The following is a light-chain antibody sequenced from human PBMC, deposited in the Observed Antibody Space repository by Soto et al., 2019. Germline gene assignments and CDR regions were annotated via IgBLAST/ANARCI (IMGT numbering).Light chain of an antibody. CDR3: QQSYSIPKT. J-gene: IGKJ1*01. Sequence: DIQMTQSPSTLSASVGDRVTITCRASQSISSWLAWYQQKPGKAPKLLIYKASSLESGVTSWFSGCGYGTEFTLSTSSLQPEDFATSYCQQSYSIPKTCGQGTKVDI. CDR2: KAS. CDR1: QSISSW. V-gene: IGKV1-5*03.